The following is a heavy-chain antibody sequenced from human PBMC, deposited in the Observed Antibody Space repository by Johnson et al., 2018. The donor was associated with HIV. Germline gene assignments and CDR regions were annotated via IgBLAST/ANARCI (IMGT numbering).Heavy chain of an antibody. CDR2: ISYDGSNK. D-gene: IGHD3-22*01. J-gene: IGHJ3*02. V-gene: IGHV3-30-3*01. CDR1: GFTFSSYA. CDR3: ARDKSSGYFDAFDI. Sequence: QVQLVESGGGVVQPGRSLRLSCAASGFTFSSYAMHWVRQAPGKGLEWVAVISYDGSNKYYADSVKGRFTISRDNAKNSLYLQMSSLRAEDTALYYCARDKSSGYFDAFDIWGQGTMVTVSS.